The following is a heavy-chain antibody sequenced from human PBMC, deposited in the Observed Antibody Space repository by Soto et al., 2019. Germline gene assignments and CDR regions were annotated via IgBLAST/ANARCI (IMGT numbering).Heavy chain of an antibody. J-gene: IGHJ6*02. Sequence: SATLSLTCTVSGGSISSYYWNWIRQPPGKGLEWIGYIYYSGSTNYNPSLKSRVTISVDTSKNQFSLKLSSVTAADTAVYYCAREGLTGTIGLYYYYALDVWGQGTTVTVSS. D-gene: IGHD1-7*01. CDR1: GGSISSYY. CDR2: IYYSGST. CDR3: AREGLTGTIGLYYYYALDV. V-gene: IGHV4-59*01.